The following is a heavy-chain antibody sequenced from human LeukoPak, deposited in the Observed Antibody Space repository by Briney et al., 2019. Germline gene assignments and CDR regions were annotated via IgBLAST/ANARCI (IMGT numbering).Heavy chain of an antibody. V-gene: IGHV3-20*04. D-gene: IGHD1-26*01. CDR3: ARLGVGATRDAFDI. Sequence: GGSLRLSCAASGFTFDDYGMSWVRQAPGRGLEWVSGNNWNGGSTGYADSVKGRYTISRDNAKNSLYLQMNSLRAEDTALYYCARLGVGATRDAFDIWGQGTMVTVSS. CDR2: NNWNGGST. CDR1: GFTFDDYG. J-gene: IGHJ3*02.